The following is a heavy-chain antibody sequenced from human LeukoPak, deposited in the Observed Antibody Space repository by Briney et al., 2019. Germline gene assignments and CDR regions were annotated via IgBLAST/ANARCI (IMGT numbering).Heavy chain of an antibody. CDR2: IYTSGST. Sequence: SQTLSLTCTVSGGSISSGSYYWSWTRQPAGKGLEWIGRIYTSGSTNYNPSLKSRVTISVDTSKNQFSLKLSSVTAADTAVYYCAADYYDSSGYYYVGAFDIWGQGTMVTVSS. V-gene: IGHV4-61*02. CDR3: AADYYDSSGYYYVGAFDI. D-gene: IGHD3-22*01. J-gene: IGHJ3*02. CDR1: GGSISSGSYY.